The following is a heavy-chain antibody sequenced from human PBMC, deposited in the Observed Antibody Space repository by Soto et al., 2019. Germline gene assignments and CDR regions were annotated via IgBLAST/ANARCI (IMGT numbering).Heavy chain of an antibody. D-gene: IGHD3-9*01. V-gene: IGHV3-23*01. J-gene: IGHJ4*02. CDR3: AKGLALYYDILTGYYNNQKDYYFDY. Sequence: GGSLRLSCAASGFTFSSYAMSWVCQAPGKGLEWVSAISGSGGSTYYANSVKGRFTISRDNSKNTLYLQMNSLRAEDTAVYYCAKGLALYYDILTGYYNNQKDYYFDYWGQGTLVTVS. CDR1: GFTFSSYA. CDR2: ISGSGGST.